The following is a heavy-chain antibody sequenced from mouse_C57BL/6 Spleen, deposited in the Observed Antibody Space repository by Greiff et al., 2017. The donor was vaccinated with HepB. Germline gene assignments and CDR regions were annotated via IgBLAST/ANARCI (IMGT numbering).Heavy chain of an antibody. CDR2: IDPSDSYT. Sequence: QVQLKQPGAELVRPGTSVKLSCKASGYTFTSYWMHWVKQRPGQGLEWIGVIDPSDSYTNYNQKFKGKATLTVDTSSSTAYMQLSSLTSEDSAVYYCARGDYYGSSSYYFDYWGQGTTLTVSS. V-gene: IGHV1-59*01. D-gene: IGHD1-1*01. CDR3: ARGDYYGSSSYYFDY. CDR1: GYTFTSYW. J-gene: IGHJ2*01.